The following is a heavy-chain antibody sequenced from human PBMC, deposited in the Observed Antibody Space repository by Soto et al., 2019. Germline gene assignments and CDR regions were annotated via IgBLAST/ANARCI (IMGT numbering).Heavy chain of an antibody. CDR2: IYWDDDK. CDR1: GFSLTTSGVG. CDR3: AHRVLRSVFGLVTTTAIYFDF. Sequence: QITLKESGPTVVKPTETLTLTCTFSGFSLTTSGVGVGWVRQSPGKAPEWLALIYWDDDKRYSTSLKSRLTSTNDTSKNLVVLTMANVDSADTATYYCAHRVLRSVFGLVTTTAIYFDFWGQGTPVVVSS. D-gene: IGHD3-3*01. J-gene: IGHJ4*02. V-gene: IGHV2-5*02.